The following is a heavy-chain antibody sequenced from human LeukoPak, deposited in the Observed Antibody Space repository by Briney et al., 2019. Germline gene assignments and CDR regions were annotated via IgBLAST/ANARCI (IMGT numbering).Heavy chain of an antibody. CDR3: AREGSTVVTAARVYYYGMDV. J-gene: IGHJ6*02. CDR1: GFTFSSYE. D-gene: IGHD2-21*02. Sequence: GGSLRLSCAASGFTFSSYEMNWVRQAPGKGLEWVSYISSGSTIYYADSVKGRFTISRDNAKNSLYLQMNSLRAEDTAVYYCAREGSTVVTAARVYYYGMDVWGQGTTVTVSS. V-gene: IGHV3-48*03. CDR2: ISSGSTI.